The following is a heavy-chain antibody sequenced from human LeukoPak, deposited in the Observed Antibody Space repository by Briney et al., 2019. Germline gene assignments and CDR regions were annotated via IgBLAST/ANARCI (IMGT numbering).Heavy chain of an antibody. CDR2: IYHSGNT. J-gene: IGHJ2*01. Sequence: SETLSLXCAVSGYSISSGYYWGWIRQPPGKGLEWIGSIYHSGNTYYNPSLKSRVTISVDTSKNQLFLKVTSVTAADAAVYYCARPKYGDAAYFALWGRGALVTVSS. V-gene: IGHV4-38-2*01. CDR1: GYSISSGYY. CDR3: ARPKYGDAAYFAL. D-gene: IGHD4-17*01.